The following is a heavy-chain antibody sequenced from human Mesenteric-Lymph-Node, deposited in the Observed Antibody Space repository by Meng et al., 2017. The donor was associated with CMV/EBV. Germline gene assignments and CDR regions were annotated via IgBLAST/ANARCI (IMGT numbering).Heavy chain of an antibody. V-gene: IGHV3-48*04. Sequence: GGSLRLSCAASGFIFSSRGLSWVRQAPGKGLEWVSFISSYGNTVYYPDSVRGRFTISRDNAKNSLDLQMDSLRAEDTGVYYCARERGGYCSSTTCSRAFDSWGQGTLVTVSS. CDR3: ARERGGYCSSTTCSRAFDS. CDR1: GFIFSSRG. CDR2: ISSYGNTV. J-gene: IGHJ5*01. D-gene: IGHD2/OR15-2a*01.